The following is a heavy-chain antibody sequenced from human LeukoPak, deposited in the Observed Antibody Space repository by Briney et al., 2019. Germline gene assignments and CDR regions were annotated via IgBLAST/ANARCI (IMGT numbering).Heavy chain of an antibody. D-gene: IGHD6-19*01. CDR1: GASFSGDY. J-gene: IGHJ4*02. CDR3: ARGELRSGWPYFDY. V-gene: IGHV4-34*01. CDR2: INHSGRS. Sequence: SETLSLTCAVSGASFSGDYWSWLRQPPGKGLEWIAEINHSGRSNFNPSLQGRVTISVDTSKNQFSLNLSSVTAADTAVYYCARGELRSGWPYFDYWGQGTLVTVSS.